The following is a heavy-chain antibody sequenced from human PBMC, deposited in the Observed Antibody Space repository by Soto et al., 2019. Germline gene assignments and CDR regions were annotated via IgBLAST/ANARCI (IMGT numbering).Heavy chain of an antibody. CDR2: INHSGST. Sequence: QVQLQQWGAGLLKPSETLSLTCAVYGGSLSGSYCSWIRQPPGKGLEWIGEINHSGSTNYNPSLKSRVTISVDTSKKQFSLRLPSVTAADTAVYYCARSQYSSGYPDHYGMDVWGQGTTVTVSS. CDR3: ARSQYSSGYPDHYGMDV. CDR1: GGSLSGSY. V-gene: IGHV4-34*01. D-gene: IGHD3-22*01. J-gene: IGHJ6*02.